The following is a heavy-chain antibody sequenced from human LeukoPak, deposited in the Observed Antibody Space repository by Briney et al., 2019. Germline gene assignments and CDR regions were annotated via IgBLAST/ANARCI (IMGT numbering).Heavy chain of an antibody. CDR2: IYYSGST. CDR1: GGSISSSSYY. J-gene: IGHJ5*02. V-gene: IGHV4-39*07. D-gene: IGHD3-10*01. CDR3: ARDRTMVRGGAGDWLDP. Sequence: SETLSLTCTVSGGSISSSSYYWGWIRQPPGKGLEWIGSIYYSGSTYYNPSLKSRVTISVDTSKNQFSLKLSSVTAADTAVYYCARDRTMVRGGAGDWLDPWGQGTLVTVSS.